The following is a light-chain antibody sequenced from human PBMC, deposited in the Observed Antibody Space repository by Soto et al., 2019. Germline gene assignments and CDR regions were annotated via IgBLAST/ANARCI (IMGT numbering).Light chain of an antibody. CDR2: GAS. CDR1: QSVSTN. J-gene: IGKJ2*01. Sequence: EIVMTQSPATLSVSPGERATLSCRASQSVSTNLAWYQQKPGQAPRLLMYGASTRATGIPARFSGSGSGTEFTLTISSLEPEDFAVYYCQQRSNWPPYTFGQGTKLEIK. V-gene: IGKV3-15*01. CDR3: QQRSNWPPYT.